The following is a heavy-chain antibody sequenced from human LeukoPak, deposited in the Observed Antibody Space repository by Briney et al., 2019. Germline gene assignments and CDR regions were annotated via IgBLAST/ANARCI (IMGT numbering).Heavy chain of an antibody. Sequence: PGGSLRLSCAASGFTFSSYAMSWARQPPGKGLEWVSAISGSGGSTYYADSVKGRFTISKDNSKNTLYLLMSSLRPEDTAVYYCAKHADGGGRPRAGFDHWGQGTLVTVSS. V-gene: IGHV3-23*01. CDR2: ISGSGGST. D-gene: IGHD2-15*01. CDR3: AKHADGGGRPRAGFDH. J-gene: IGHJ4*02. CDR1: GFTFSSYA.